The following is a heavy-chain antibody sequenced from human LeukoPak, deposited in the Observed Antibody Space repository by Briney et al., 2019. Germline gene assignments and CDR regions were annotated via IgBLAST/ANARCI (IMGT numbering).Heavy chain of an antibody. CDR1: GLSFSTFW. CDR3: AGGTGWLPEP. D-gene: IGHD5-12*01. J-gene: IGHJ5*02. CDR2: IKKDGSEK. Sequence: GGSLRLSCVASGLSFSTFWMNWVRQTPGKGLEWVAIIKKDGSEKLYVDSVRGRFTISRDNAKNSLYLHMNSLRADDTAVYYCAGGTGWLPEPWGQGTPVIVSS. V-gene: IGHV3-7*01.